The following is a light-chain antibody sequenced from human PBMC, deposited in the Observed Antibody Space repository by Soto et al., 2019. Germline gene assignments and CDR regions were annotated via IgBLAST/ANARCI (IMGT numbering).Light chain of an antibody. Sequence: DIPMTQSPSTLSASVGDRVTCACRASQSVSSWMAWYQQKPGKAPNLLITKASSLESGVPSRFSGSGTGTEFTLTINGLQPDDFATYYCQQYKSFLGTFGQGTKVEIK. V-gene: IGKV1-5*03. CDR2: KAS. J-gene: IGKJ1*01. CDR1: QSVSSW. CDR3: QQYKSFLGT.